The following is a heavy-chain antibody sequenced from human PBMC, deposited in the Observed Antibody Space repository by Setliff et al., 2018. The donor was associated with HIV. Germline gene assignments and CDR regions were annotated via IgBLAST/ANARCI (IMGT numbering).Heavy chain of an antibody. Sequence: SETLFLTCTVSGGSISSGGFYWSWIRQHPGKGLEWIGSIYYSGSTNYNPSLKSRVTISLETSTNQISLKLTSVTAADTGVYYCAGESALSGQSDWGQGTLVTVSS. CDR3: AGESALSGQSD. V-gene: IGHV4-31*03. J-gene: IGHJ4*02. CDR1: GGSISSGGFY. D-gene: IGHD3-3*01. CDR2: IYYSGST.